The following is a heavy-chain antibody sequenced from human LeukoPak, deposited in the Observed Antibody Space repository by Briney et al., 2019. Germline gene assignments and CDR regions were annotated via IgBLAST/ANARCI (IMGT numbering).Heavy chain of an antibody. CDR2: FYHGGST. CDR3: ARDRGDGYDYFWDY. Sequence: SETLSLTCTVSGYSISTSYYWDWIRQPPGKGLEWIGTFYHGGSTYYNPSLKSRVTISVDASKNQFSLKLSSVTAADTAVYYCARDRGDGYDYFWDYWGQGTLVTVSS. V-gene: IGHV4-38-2*02. CDR1: GYSISTSYY. D-gene: IGHD5-12*01. J-gene: IGHJ4*02.